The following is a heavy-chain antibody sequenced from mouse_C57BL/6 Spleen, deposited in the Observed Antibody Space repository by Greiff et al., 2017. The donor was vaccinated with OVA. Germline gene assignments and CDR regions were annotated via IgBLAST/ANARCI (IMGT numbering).Heavy chain of an antibody. CDR2: INPGSGGT. CDR1: GYAFTNYL. Sequence: QVQLQQSGAELVRPGTSVKVSCKASGYAFTNYLIEWVKQRPGQGLEWIGVINPGSGGTNYNEKFKGKATLTADKSSSTAYMQLSSLTSEDSAVYFCARWGNSYYAMDYWGQGTSVTVSS. V-gene: IGHV1-54*01. J-gene: IGHJ4*01. CDR3: ARWGNSYYAMDY. D-gene: IGHD2-1*01.